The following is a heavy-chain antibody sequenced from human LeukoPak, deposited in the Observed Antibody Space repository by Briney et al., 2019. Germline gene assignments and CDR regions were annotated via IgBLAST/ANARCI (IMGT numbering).Heavy chain of an antibody. D-gene: IGHD1-26*01. V-gene: IGHV3-30-3*01. Sequence: GGSLRLSCAASGFTFSSYAMHWVRQAPGKGLEWVAVISYDGSNKYYADSVKGRFTISRDNSKNTLYLQMNSLRAEDTAVYYCARSYRYSGSYSHFDYWGQGTLVTVSS. CDR1: GFTFSSYA. CDR2: ISYDGSNK. CDR3: ARSYRYSGSYSHFDY. J-gene: IGHJ4*02.